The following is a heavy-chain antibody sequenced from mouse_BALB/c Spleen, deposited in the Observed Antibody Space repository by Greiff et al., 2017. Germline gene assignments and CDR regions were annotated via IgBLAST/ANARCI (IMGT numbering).Heavy chain of an antibody. Sequence: EVMLVESGAELVKPGASVKLSCTASGFNIKDTYMHWVKQRPEQGLEWIGRIDPANGNTKYDPKFQGKATITADPSSNTAYLQLSSLTSEDTAVYYFASWGYDYDPIAYWGQGTLVTVSA. CDR1: GFNIKDTY. CDR3: ASWGYDYDPIAY. J-gene: IGHJ3*01. D-gene: IGHD2-4*01. V-gene: IGHV14-3*02. CDR2: IDPANGNT.